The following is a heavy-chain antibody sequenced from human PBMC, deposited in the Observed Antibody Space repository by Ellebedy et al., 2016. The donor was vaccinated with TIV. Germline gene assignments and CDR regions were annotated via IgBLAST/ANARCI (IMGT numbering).Heavy chain of an antibody. D-gene: IGHD3-22*01. V-gene: IGHV3-21*01. CDR3: ARDPTEYYYDSSGYCFFDF. J-gene: IGHJ4*02. CDR2: ISSSSSYI. Sequence: GESLKISCTASGFIFSSYWMHWVRQAPGKGLEWVSSISSSSSYIYYADSVKGRFTISRDNAKNSLYLQMKSLRAEDTAVYYCARDPTEYYYDSSGYCFFDFWGQGTLVTVSS. CDR1: GFIFSSYW.